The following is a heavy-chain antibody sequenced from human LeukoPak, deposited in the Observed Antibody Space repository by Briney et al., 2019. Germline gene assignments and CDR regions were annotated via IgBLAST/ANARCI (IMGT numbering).Heavy chain of an antibody. CDR1: GFTFSSYE. Sequence: GGSLRLSCAASGFTFSSYETNWFRQAPGKGLEWVSYIRHSDTLTHYADSVKDRFTISRDNAKNAIYLQMNSLRVEDTAVYYCARATSWNQHFVRDAYWGQGSLVIASS. V-gene: IGHV3-48*03. D-gene: IGHD1-14*01. CDR2: IRHSDTLT. CDR3: ARATSWNQHFVRDAY. J-gene: IGHJ4*02.